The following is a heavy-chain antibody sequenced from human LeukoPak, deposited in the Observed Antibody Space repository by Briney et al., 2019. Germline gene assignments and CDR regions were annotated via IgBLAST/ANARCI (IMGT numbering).Heavy chain of an antibody. CDR1: GGSISSSSYY. CDR3: ARDSDTAAAQGIDP. V-gene: IGHV4-39*02. J-gene: IGHJ5*02. CDR2: IYYSGST. D-gene: IGHD6-13*01. Sequence: PSETLSLTCTVSGGSISSSSYYWGWIRQPPGKGLEWIGSIYYSGSTYYNPSLKSRVTISVDTSKNQFSLKLSSVTAADTAVYYCARDSDTAAAQGIDPWGQGTLVTVPS.